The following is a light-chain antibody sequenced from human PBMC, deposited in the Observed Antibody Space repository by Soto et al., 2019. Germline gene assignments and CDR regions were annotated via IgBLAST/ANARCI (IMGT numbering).Light chain of an antibody. CDR1: QSISSW. J-gene: IGKJ1*01. Sequence: DIQMTQSPSTLCASVGDRVTITCRASQSISSWLAWYQQRPGKAPKLLIYDASSLESGVPSRFSGSGSGTEFTLTISSLQPDDFATYYCQQYNSYSGTFGQGTTGDIK. V-gene: IGKV1-5*01. CDR2: DAS. CDR3: QQYNSYSGT.